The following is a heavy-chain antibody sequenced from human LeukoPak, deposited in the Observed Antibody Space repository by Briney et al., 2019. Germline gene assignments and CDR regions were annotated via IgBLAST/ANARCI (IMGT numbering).Heavy chain of an antibody. CDR2: ISAYNGNT. J-gene: IGHJ5*02. D-gene: IGHD6-19*01. CDR3: ARAPGSYSSGWYWFDP. Sequence: ASVRLSCKASGYTFTSYGISWVRQAPGQGLERMGWISAYNGNTNYAQKLQGRVTMTTETSTNTAYMELRSLRSDDTAVYYCARAPGSYSSGWYWFDPWGQGTLVTVSS. V-gene: IGHV1-18*01. CDR1: GYTFTSYG.